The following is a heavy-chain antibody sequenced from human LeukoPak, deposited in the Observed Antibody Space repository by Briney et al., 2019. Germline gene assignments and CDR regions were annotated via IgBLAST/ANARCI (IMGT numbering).Heavy chain of an antibody. CDR1: GYTFTSYY. J-gene: IGHJ3*02. D-gene: IGHD3-10*01. CDR2: INPSGGST. CDR3: ARASITMVRGVIITPSAFDI. V-gene: IGHV1-46*01. Sequence: ASVKVSCKASGYTFTSYYMHWVRQAPGQGLEWMGIINPSGGSTSYAQKFQGRVTMTRDTSTSTVYMELSSLRSEDTAVYYCARASITMVRGVIITPSAFDIWGQGTMVTVSS.